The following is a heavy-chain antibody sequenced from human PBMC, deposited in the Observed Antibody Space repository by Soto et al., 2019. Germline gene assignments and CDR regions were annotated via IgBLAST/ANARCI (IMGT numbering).Heavy chain of an antibody. J-gene: IGHJ3*02. V-gene: IGHV3-74*01. D-gene: IGHD5-18*01. CDR3: ASLGAVDTAMDDAIDI. CDR2: INSDGSST. Sequence: GGSLRLSCAASGFTFSSYWMHWVRQAPGKGLVWVSRINSDGSSTSYADSVKGRFTISRDNAKNTLYLQMNSLRAEDTAVYYCASLGAVDTAMDDAIDIWGQGTMVTVSS. CDR1: GFTFSSYW.